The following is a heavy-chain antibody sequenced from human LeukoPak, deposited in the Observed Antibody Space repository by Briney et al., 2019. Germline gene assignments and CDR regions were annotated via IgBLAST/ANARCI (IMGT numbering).Heavy chain of an antibody. J-gene: IGHJ5*02. CDR2: ISSSRSYI. D-gene: IGHD1-1*01. Sequence: PGGSLRLSCAASGFTFSSYSMNWVRQAPGKGLEWVSFISSSRSYIYYADSVKGRFTISRDNAKNSLYLQMNSLRAEDTAVHYCAREWNDWDERGNNWFDPWGQGTLVTVSS. CDR3: AREWNDWDERGNNWFDP. V-gene: IGHV3-21*01. CDR1: GFTFSSYS.